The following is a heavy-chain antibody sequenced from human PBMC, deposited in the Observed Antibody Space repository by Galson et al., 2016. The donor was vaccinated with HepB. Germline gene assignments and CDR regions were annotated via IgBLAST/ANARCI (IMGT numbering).Heavy chain of an antibody. V-gene: IGHV3-23*01. CDR2: IRGSGGVT. CDR1: EFMFTNYV. CDR3: AKDILEVPAALPFDS. J-gene: IGHJ4*02. D-gene: IGHD2-2*01. Sequence: SLRLSCAGSEFMFTNYVTSWVRQAPGKGLEWISAIRGSGGVTHYADSVRGRFTISRDHSKRTLFLHLSSLTVEDTAVYYCAKDILEVPAALPFDSWGQGTLVIVSS.